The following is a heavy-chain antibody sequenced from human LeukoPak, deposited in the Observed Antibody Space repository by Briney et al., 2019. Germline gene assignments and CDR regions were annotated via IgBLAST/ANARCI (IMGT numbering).Heavy chain of an antibody. V-gene: IGHV3-23*01. CDR2: ISGSGGST. CDR3: AKSDGDAEYFQH. CDR1: GFTFSSYA. Sequence: PGGSLRLSCAASGFTFSSYAMSWVRQAPGKGLEWVSAISGSGGSTYYAYSVKGRFTISRDNSKNTLYLQMNSLRAEDTAVYYCAKSDGDAEYFQHWGQGTLVTVSS. J-gene: IGHJ1*01.